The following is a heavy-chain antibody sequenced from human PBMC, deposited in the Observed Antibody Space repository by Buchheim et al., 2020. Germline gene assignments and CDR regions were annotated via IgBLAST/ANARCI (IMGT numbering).Heavy chain of an antibody. D-gene: IGHD7-27*01. V-gene: IGHV3-7*01. Sequence: EVQLVESGGGLVQPGGSLRLSCAVSGFSLSNHWMTWVRQAPGKGLQWVANINQDGSGKFYVDAVKGRFTTSRDGAKNSLYLQMNSLRAEDTAIYYCASWAGRDYRGQGT. CDR1: GFSLSNHW. J-gene: IGHJ4*02. CDR3: ASWAGRDY. CDR2: INQDGSGK.